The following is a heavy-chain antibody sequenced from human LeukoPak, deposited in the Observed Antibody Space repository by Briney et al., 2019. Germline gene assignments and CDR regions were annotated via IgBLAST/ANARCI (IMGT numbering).Heavy chain of an antibody. CDR3: AKSGRGDCSGGFCINWFDP. CDR2: ISGSGANT. D-gene: IGHD2-15*01. Sequence: GGSLRLSCAASGLSFSSYAMSWVRQAPGKGLEWVSAISGSGANTYHADSVKGRFTISRDNSKNTLYLQMNSLRAEDTAVYYCAKSGRGDCSGGFCINWFDPWGQGTLVTVSS. V-gene: IGHV3-23*01. CDR1: GLSFSSYA. J-gene: IGHJ5*02.